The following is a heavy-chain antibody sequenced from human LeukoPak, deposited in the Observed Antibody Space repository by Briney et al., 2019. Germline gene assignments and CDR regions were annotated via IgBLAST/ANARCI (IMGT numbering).Heavy chain of an antibody. D-gene: IGHD3-3*01. CDR1: GFTIMNSA. CDR3: AKDQWRSGYYPFDY. J-gene: IGHJ4*02. Sequence: PGGSLRLSCAASGFTIMNSAMNWVRQAPGKGLEWVSAINGTAIDTDYAASVKGRFTISRDYSKNTLYLQMNSLRAEDTAIYYCAKDQWRSGYYPFDYWGQGTLVTASS. CDR2: INGTAIDT. V-gene: IGHV3-23*01.